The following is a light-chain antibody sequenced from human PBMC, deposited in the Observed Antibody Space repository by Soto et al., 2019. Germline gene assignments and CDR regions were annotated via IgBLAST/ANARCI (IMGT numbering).Light chain of an antibody. V-gene: IGLV2-14*01. Sequence: QSALTQPTSVSGSRGQSITISCTGTSNDIGGYNFVSWYQQLPGKAPKLMIYEVVNRPSGVSNRFSGSKSGSTASLTISGLQAEDEADYYCTSFAKTTSTLQVVFGGGTQLTVL. CDR2: EVV. CDR3: TSFAKTTSTLQVV. CDR1: SNDIGGYNF. J-gene: IGLJ2*01.